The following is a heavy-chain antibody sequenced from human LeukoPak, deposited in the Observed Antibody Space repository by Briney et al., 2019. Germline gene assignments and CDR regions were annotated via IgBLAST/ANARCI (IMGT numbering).Heavy chain of an antibody. V-gene: IGHV3-7*01. CDR1: GFTFSSYG. CDR2: IKEDGSEK. J-gene: IGHJ4*02. CDR3: ARWRGSWSFDS. D-gene: IGHD2-15*01. Sequence: GRSLRLSCAASGFTFSSYGMHWVRQAPGKGLEWVANIKEDGSEKHYVDSVKGRFTMSRDNAKNSLYLQMNSLRAEDTAVYYCARWRGSWSFDSWGQGTLVTVSS.